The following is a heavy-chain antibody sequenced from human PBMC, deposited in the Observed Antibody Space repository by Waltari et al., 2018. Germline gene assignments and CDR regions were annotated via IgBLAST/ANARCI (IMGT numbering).Heavy chain of an antibody. V-gene: IGHV4-39*07. CDR1: GGSISSSSYY. Sequence: QLQLQESGPGLVKPSETLSLTCTVSGGSISSSSYYWGWIRQPPGKGLEWIGIIYYSGSTYYTPSLKRRVTISVDTSKNQFSLKLSSVTAADTAVYYCARDGGYYDSSGYSPRNAFDIWGQGTMVTVSS. D-gene: IGHD3-22*01. J-gene: IGHJ3*02. CDR3: ARDGGYYDSSGYSPRNAFDI. CDR2: IYYSGST.